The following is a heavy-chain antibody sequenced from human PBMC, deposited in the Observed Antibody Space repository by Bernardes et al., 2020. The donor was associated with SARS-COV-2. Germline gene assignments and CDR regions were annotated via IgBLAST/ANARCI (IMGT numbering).Heavy chain of an antibody. J-gene: IGHJ5*01. CDR2: IHYSGST. CDR3: ARTPDYDVLTGYYAEGFDS. V-gene: IGHV4-59*12. D-gene: IGHD3-9*01. CDR1: GGSINNYY. Sequence: SETLSLTCTVSGGSINNYYWSWIRQPPGKGLEWIGSIHYSGSTNYNPSLKSRVIISADTSKNQFSLRLSSVTAADTALYYCARTPDYDVLTGYYAEGFDSWGQGTQVTVSS.